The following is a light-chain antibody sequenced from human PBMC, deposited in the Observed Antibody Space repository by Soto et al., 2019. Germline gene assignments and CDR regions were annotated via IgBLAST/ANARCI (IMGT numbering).Light chain of an antibody. CDR3: SSYTSSNTVV. Sequence: QSVLTQPASVSGSPGQSITISCTGTSSDVGGYNYVSWFQQHPGKAPKLVLHDVIIRPSGVSNRFSGSKSGNTASLTISGLQAEDEADYYCSSYTSSNTVVFGGGTQLTVL. V-gene: IGLV2-14*03. J-gene: IGLJ2*01. CDR1: SSDVGGYNY. CDR2: DVI.